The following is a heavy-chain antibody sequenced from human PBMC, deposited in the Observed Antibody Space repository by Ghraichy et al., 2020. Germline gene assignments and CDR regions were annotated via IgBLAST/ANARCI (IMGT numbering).Heavy chain of an antibody. Sequence: SETLSLTCTVSGGSINSGDYYWNWIRQHPGKGLEWIGYIHYSGSTYYNASLKSRPTISVDTSRNQFSLKLRSGTAADTAGYYCARGGSSHDAFDIWGQGTMVTVSS. CDR3: ARGGSSHDAFDI. V-gene: IGHV4-31*03. CDR2: IHYSGST. D-gene: IGHD6-13*01. J-gene: IGHJ3*02. CDR1: GGSINSGDYY.